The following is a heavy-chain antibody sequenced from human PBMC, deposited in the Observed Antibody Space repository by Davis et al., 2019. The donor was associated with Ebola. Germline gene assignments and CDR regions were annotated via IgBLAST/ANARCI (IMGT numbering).Heavy chain of an antibody. V-gene: IGHV3-23*03. Sequence: GESLKISCAASGFTFSSYAMSWVRQAPGKGLEWVSVIHSDDNTYYTDSVRGRFTISRDDAKNSLYLQMNSLRDEDTAVYYCANPGYCSGGSCYTFHFWGQGTLVTVSS. CDR3: ANPGYCSGGSCYTFHF. J-gene: IGHJ4*02. CDR2: IHSDDNT. CDR1: GFTFSSYA. D-gene: IGHD2-15*01.